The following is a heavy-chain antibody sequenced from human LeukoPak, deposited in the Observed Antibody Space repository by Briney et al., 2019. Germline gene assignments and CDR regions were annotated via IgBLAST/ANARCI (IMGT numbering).Heavy chain of an antibody. V-gene: IGHV3-21*01. J-gene: IGHJ4*02. D-gene: IGHD1-26*01. CDR1: GFTFTSYS. CDR3: ARDKAVGPTLLDY. Sequence: GGSLRLSCAASGFTFTSYSMNWVRQAPGRGLEWVSSISSSSRYIYHADSVKGRFTISRDNAKNSLYLQMNSLRAEDTAVYYCARDKAVGPTLLDYWGQGTLVTVSS. CDR2: ISSSSRYI.